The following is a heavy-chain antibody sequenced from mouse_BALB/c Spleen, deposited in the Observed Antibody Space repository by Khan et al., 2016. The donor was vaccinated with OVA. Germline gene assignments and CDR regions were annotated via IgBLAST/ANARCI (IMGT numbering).Heavy chain of an antibody. CDR3: ARGGYGSLAY. CDR1: GYAFNNYM. Sequence: QVQLQQSGAELVRPGTSVKVSCKASGYAFNNYMLEWVKQRPGQGLEWIGVINPGSGGTNYNEQFKGKATLTAAKSSNTAYMQLSSLTSDDSAVYFCARGGYGSLAYWGQGTLVTVSA. D-gene: IGHD1-1*02. CDR2: INPGSGGT. V-gene: IGHV1-54*01. J-gene: IGHJ3*01.